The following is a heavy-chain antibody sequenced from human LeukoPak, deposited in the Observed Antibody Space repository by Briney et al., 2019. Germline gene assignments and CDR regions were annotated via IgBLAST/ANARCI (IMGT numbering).Heavy chain of an antibody. Sequence: SETLSLTCTVSGGSISSSSYYWGWIRQPPGKGLEWIGSIYYSGSTYYNPSLKSRVTISVDTSKNQFSLKLSSVTAADTAEYYCAREGIAAVNYYYYYMDVWGKGTTVTVSS. CDR2: IYYSGST. CDR3: AREGIAAVNYYYYYMDV. J-gene: IGHJ6*03. D-gene: IGHD6-13*01. V-gene: IGHV4-39*07. CDR1: GGSISSSSYY.